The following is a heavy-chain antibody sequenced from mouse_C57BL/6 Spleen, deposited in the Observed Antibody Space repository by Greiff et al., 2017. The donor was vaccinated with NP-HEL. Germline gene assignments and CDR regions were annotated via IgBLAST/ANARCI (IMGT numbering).Heavy chain of an antibody. Sequence: DVKLVESEGGLVQPGSSMKLSCTASGFTFSDYYMAWVRQVPEKGLEWVANINYDGSSTYYLDSLKSRFIISRDNAKNILYLQMSSLKSEDTATYYCARDTGTYRYFDVWGTGTTVTVSS. V-gene: IGHV5-16*01. J-gene: IGHJ1*03. D-gene: IGHD4-1*01. CDR2: INYDGSST. CDR1: GFTFSDYY. CDR3: ARDTGTYRYFDV.